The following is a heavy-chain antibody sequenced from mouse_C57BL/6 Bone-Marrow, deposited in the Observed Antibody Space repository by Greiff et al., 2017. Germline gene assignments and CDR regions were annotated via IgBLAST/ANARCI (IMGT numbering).Heavy chain of an antibody. CDR2: IDPNSGGT. V-gene: IGHV1-72*01. D-gene: IGHD1-1*01. CDR1: GYTFTSYW. CDR3: ARSPFTTVVGNYFDY. J-gene: IGHJ2*01. Sequence: QVQLQQSGAELVKPGASVKLSCKASGYTFTSYWMHWVKQRPGRGLEWIGRIDPNSGGTKYNEKFKSKATLTVDKPSSTAYMQLSSLTSEDSAVYYCARSPFTTVVGNYFDYWGQGTTLTVSS.